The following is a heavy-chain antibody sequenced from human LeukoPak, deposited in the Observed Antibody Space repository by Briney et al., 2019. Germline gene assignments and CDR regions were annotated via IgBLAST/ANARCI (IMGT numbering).Heavy chain of an antibody. D-gene: IGHD3-22*01. V-gene: IGHV1-2*02. Sequence: GASVKVSCKASGYTFTGYYMHWVRQAPGQGLEWMAWINPNSGVTHYAQKFQGRVTMTWDTSISTAYMELSKLRSDDTAVYYCAREWDYDSSGYYFLGYWGQGTLVTVSS. J-gene: IGHJ4*02. CDR3: AREWDYDSSGYYFLGY. CDR2: INPNSGVT. CDR1: GYTFTGYY.